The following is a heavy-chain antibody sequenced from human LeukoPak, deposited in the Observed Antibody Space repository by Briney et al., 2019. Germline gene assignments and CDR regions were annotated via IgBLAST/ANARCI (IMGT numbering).Heavy chain of an antibody. CDR2: IYPGDSDT. CDR3: ARGLYYYDSSGYYYFDY. J-gene: IGHJ4*02. Sequence: GESLKIPCKGSGYNFTSYWIGWVRQMSGKGLEWMGIIYPGDSDTRYSPSFQGQVTISADKSINTAYLQWSSLKASDTAMYYCARGLYYYDSSGYYYFDYWGQGTLVTVSS. D-gene: IGHD3-22*01. CDR1: GYNFTSYW. V-gene: IGHV5-51*01.